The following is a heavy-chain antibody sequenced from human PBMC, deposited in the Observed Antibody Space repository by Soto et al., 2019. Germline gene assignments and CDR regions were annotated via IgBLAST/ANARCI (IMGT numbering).Heavy chain of an antibody. Sequence: SETLSLTCTVSGGSISSYYWSWIRQPPGKGLEWIGYIYYSGSTNYNPSLKSRVTISVDTSKNQFSLKLSSVTAEDTAVYYCARERTYYDILTGIYYYYYGMDVWGQGTTVAVSS. CDR2: IYYSGST. D-gene: IGHD3-9*01. V-gene: IGHV4-59*12. J-gene: IGHJ6*02. CDR1: GGSISSYY. CDR3: ARERTYYDILTGIYYYYYGMDV.